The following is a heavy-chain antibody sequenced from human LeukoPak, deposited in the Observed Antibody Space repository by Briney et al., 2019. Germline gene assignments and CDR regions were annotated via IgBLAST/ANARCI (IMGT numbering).Heavy chain of an antibody. CDR3: ASLLWKYLETSGFDY. J-gene: IGHJ4*02. CDR1: GFTFSSYW. D-gene: IGHD2-15*01. V-gene: IGHV3-7*05. CDR2: IKPEGSEK. Sequence: QPGGALRLSSEATGFTFSSYWMSWVRQAPGKGLEWVANIKPEGSEKYDVGSVKGRFTISRDNAKSALYLQMNSLRAEDTAVYYCASLLWKYLETSGFDYWGQGTLVTVSS.